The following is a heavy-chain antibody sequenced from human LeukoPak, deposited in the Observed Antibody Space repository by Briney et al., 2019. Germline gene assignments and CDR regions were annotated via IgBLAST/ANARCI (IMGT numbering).Heavy chain of an antibody. CDR1: GYTFTSYG. V-gene: IGHV1-69*10. CDR3: AREGTTVTFDY. J-gene: IGHJ4*02. Sequence: SVKVSCKASGYTFTSYGISWVRQAPGQGLEWMGGIIPILGIANYAQKFQGRVTITADKSTSTAYMELSSLRSEDTAVYYCAREGTTVTFDYWGQGTLVTVSS. CDR2: IIPILGIA. D-gene: IGHD4-17*01.